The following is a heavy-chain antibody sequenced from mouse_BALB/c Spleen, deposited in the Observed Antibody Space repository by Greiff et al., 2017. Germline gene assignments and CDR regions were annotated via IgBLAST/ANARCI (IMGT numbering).Heavy chain of an antibody. CDR1: GYTFTDYE. Sequence: QVQLQQSGAELVRPGASVTLSCKASGYTFTDYEMHWVKQTPVHGLEWIGAIDPETGGTAYNQKFKGKATLTADKSSSTAYMELRSLTSEDSAVYYCTRFYSFAYWGQGTLVTVSA. V-gene: IGHV1-15*01. J-gene: IGHJ3*01. CDR2: IDPETGGT. D-gene: IGHD1-1*01. CDR3: TRFYSFAY.